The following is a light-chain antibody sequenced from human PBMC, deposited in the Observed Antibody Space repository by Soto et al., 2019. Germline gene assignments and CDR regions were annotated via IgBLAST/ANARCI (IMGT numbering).Light chain of an antibody. V-gene: IGKV1-5*03. CDR2: KAS. CDR1: QTTSSW. Sequence: DIQMTQSPSTLSGSVGYRVTITCRASQTTSSWLAWYQQKPGKAPKLLIYKASTLKSGVPSRFSGSGSGTEFTLTISSLQPDDFATYYCQHYNSYSEAFGQGTKVDIK. J-gene: IGKJ1*01. CDR3: QHYNSYSEA.